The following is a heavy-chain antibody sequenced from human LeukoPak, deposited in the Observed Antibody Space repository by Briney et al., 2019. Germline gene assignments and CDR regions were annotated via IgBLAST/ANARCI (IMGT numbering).Heavy chain of an antibody. Sequence: SETLSLTCTVSGGSISTYEWTWIRQPAGKGLEWIGVIQTRGNTIYNPSLKSRVTMSVDTSKNLFSLQLSSVTAADTAVYYCARYGQQLASDAFDIWGQGTMVTVSS. CDR2: IQTRGNT. V-gene: IGHV4-4*07. D-gene: IGHD6-13*01. J-gene: IGHJ3*02. CDR1: GGSISTYE. CDR3: ARYGQQLASDAFDI.